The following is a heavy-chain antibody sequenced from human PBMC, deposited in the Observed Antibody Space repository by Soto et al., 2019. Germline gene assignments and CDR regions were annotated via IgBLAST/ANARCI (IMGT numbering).Heavy chain of an antibody. D-gene: IGHD3-10*01. Sequence: SVKVSCKASGGTFSSYAISWVRQAPGQGLEWMGGIIPIFGTANYAQKFQGRVTITADESTSTAYMELSSLRSEDTAVYYCARDGDYGSGSPWDFDYWGQGTLVTVSS. CDR3: ARDGDYGSGSPWDFDY. CDR1: GGTFSSYA. CDR2: IIPIFGTA. V-gene: IGHV1-69*13. J-gene: IGHJ4*02.